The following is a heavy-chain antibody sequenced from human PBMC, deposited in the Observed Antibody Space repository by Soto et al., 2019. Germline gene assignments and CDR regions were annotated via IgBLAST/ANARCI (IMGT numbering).Heavy chain of an antibody. CDR3: ARGQNDFWSGYYRGPFDY. V-gene: IGHV4-34*01. D-gene: IGHD3-3*01. Sequence: SETLSLTCAVYGGSFSGYYWSWIRQPPGKGLEWIGEINHSGSINYNPSLKSRVTISVDTSKNQFSLKLSSVTAADTAVYYCARGQNDFWSGYYRGPFDYWGQGTLVTVSS. CDR1: GGSFSGYY. CDR2: INHSGSI. J-gene: IGHJ4*02.